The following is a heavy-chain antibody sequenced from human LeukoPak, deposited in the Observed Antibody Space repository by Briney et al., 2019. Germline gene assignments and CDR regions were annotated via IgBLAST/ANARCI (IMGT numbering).Heavy chain of an antibody. CDR2: IYHSGTT. J-gene: IGHJ4*02. CDR1: GVSISSGGYY. CDR3: ASRSSIWSGYQDTLYYFDS. V-gene: IGHV4-31*03. D-gene: IGHD3-3*01. Sequence: SQTLSLTCTVSGVSISSGGYYWHWIRQHPGKGLEWIGNIYHSGTTYYNPSLKSRVTISVDTSKNQFSLKLSSVTAADTAVYYCASRSSIWSGYQDTLYYFDSWGQGTLVTVSS.